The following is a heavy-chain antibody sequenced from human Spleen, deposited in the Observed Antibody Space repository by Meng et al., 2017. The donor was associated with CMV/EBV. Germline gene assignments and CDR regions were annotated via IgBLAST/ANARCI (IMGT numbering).Heavy chain of an antibody. CDR2: ISFDGSFK. CDR1: GFTFSSYT. CDR3: AKYTMDV. V-gene: IGHV3-30-3*02. J-gene: IGHJ6*02. Sequence: SCAASGFTFSSYTMHWVRQAPGKGLEWVAVISFDGSFKYYADSVKGRFTISRDNSKNTLYLQMNSLRAEDTAMYYCAKYTMDVWGQGTTVTVSS.